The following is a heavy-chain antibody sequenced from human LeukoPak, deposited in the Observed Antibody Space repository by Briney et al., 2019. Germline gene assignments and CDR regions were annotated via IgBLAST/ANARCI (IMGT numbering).Heavy chain of an antibody. CDR1: GFTFSSYG. CDR3: AKDHDYGDYAPFDY. Sequence: GGSLRLSCAASGFTFSSYGMHWVRQAPGKWLEWVAVISYDGSNKYYADSVKGRFTISRDNSKNTLYLQMNSLRAEDTAVYYCAKDHDYGDYAPFDYWGQGTLVTVSS. V-gene: IGHV3-30*18. CDR2: ISYDGSNK. D-gene: IGHD4-17*01. J-gene: IGHJ4*02.